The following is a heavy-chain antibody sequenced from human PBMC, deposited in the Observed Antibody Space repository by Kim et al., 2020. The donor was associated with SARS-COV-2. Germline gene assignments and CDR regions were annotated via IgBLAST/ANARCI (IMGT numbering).Heavy chain of an antibody. Sequence: ADSVKGRFTISRDNAKNTLYLQMNSLTAEDTAVYYCAADADSGGYSWFDPWGQGTLVMVSS. V-gene: IGHV3-74*01. J-gene: IGHJ5*02. CDR3: AADADSGGYSWFDP. D-gene: IGHD1-26*01.